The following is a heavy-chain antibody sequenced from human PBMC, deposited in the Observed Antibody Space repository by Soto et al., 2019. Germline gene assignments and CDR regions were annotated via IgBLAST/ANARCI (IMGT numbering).Heavy chain of an antibody. CDR2: ISGIGGST. Sequence: GGSLRLSCAASGFTFTDYAFSWVRQAPGKGLEWVATISGIGGSTYLADSVKGRLSISRDNSKNTVSLLMNSLRAEDTAVYFCARGSSGYISSWYYFDYWGRGTLVTVSS. CDR3: ARGSSGYISSWYYFDY. D-gene: IGHD6-13*01. V-gene: IGHV3-23*01. J-gene: IGHJ4*02. CDR1: GFTFTDYA.